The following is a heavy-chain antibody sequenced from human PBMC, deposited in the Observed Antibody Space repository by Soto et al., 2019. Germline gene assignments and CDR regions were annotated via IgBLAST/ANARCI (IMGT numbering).Heavy chain of an antibody. V-gene: IGHV3-7*01. CDR2: IKQDGSEK. D-gene: IGHD3-22*01. J-gene: IGHJ4*02. CDR3: VSHSSGYRG. CDR1: GFTFSSYC. Sequence: GGSLRLSCAASGFTFSSYCMSWVRQAPGKGLEWVANIKQDGSEKYYVDSVKGRFTISRDNAKNSLYLQMNSLRAEDTAVYYCVSHSSGYRGWGQGTLVTVSS.